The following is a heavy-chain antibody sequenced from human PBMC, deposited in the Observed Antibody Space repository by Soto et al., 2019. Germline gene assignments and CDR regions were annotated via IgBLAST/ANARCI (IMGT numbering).Heavy chain of an antibody. CDR2: INHSGST. Sequence: PETLSLTCAVYGGSFSGYYWSWIRQPPGKGLEWIGEINHSGSTNYNPSLKSRVTISVDTSKNQFSLKLSSVTAADTAVYYCARACSSNSCYDVFDYWGQRTLVTGSA. D-gene: IGHD2-2*01. CDR3: ARACSSNSCYDVFDY. CDR1: GGSFSGYY. V-gene: IGHV4-34*01. J-gene: IGHJ4*02.